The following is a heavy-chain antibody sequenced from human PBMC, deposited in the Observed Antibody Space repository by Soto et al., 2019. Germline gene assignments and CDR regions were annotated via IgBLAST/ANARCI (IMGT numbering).Heavy chain of an antibody. Sequence: GGSLRLSCAASGFTFSSYSMNWVRQAPGRGLEWVSYISSSSSTIYYADSVKGRFTISRDNAKNSLYLQMNSLRAEDTAVYYCARDTHYYDSSGYYQFDYWGQGTLVTVSS. V-gene: IGHV3-48*01. CDR1: GFTFSSYS. J-gene: IGHJ4*02. CDR3: ARDTHYYDSSGYYQFDY. CDR2: ISSSSSTI. D-gene: IGHD3-22*01.